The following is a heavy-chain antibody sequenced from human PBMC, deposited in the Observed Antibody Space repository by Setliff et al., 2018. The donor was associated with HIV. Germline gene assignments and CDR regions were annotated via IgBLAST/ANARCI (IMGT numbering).Heavy chain of an antibody. Sequence: PSETLSLTCTVSAVSIGGYSWSLIRQSPGKGLEWIGSIYSTDTTNHNPSLESRVTISVDKSKNQFSLKLNSVTAADTAVYYCARHGTWNSQRFHFDYWGQGTPVTVSS. V-gene: IGHV4-4*09. CDR1: AVSIGGYS. CDR2: IYSTDTT. CDR3: ARHGTWNSQRFHFDY. D-gene: IGHD1-7*01. J-gene: IGHJ4*02.